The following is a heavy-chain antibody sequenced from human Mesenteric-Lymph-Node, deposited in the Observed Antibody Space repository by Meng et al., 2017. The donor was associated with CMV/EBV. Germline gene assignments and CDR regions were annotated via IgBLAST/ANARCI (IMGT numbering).Heavy chain of an antibody. J-gene: IGHJ4*02. Sequence: CAASGFTFSRYGMHWVRQAPGKGLEWVAVIWYDGSNKYYADSVKGRFTISRDNSKNTLYLQMNNLTVEDTAVYYCAQRFPGNYQGFEYWGQGTLVTVSS. CDR1: GFTFSRYG. CDR3: AQRFPGNYQGFEY. V-gene: IGHV3-33*06. CDR2: IWYDGSNK. D-gene: IGHD1-7*01.